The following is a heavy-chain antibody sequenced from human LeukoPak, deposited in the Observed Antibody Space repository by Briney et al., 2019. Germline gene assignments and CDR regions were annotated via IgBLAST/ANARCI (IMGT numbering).Heavy chain of an antibody. J-gene: IGHJ4*02. CDR2: IRSKAYGGTT. CDR3: TRRGYSGYDNPPFDY. V-gene: IGHV3-49*03. D-gene: IGHD5-12*01. CDR1: GFTFGDYA. Sequence: RSLRLSCTASGFTFGDYAMSWFRQAPGKGLEWVGFIRSKAYGGTTEYAASVKGRFTISRDDSKSIAYLQMNSLKTEDTAAYYCTRRGYSGYDNPPFDYWGQGTLVTVSS.